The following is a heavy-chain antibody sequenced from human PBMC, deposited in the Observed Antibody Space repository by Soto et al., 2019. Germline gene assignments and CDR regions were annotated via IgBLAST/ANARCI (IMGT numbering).Heavy chain of an antibody. CDR2: IYYSGST. CDR3: AGGELRISDAFDI. D-gene: IGHD1-7*01. Sequence: SETLSLTCTVSGGSISSSSYYWGWIRQPPGKGLEWIGSIYYSGSTYYNPSLKSRVTISVDTSKNQFSLKLSSVTAADTAVYYCAGGELRISDAFDIWGQGTMVTVSS. J-gene: IGHJ3*02. V-gene: IGHV4-39*01. CDR1: GGSISSSSYY.